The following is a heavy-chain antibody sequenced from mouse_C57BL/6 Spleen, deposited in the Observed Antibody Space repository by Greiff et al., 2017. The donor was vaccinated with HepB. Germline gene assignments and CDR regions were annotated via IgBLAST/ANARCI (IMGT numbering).Heavy chain of an antibody. V-gene: IGHV14-1*01. D-gene: IGHD1-2*01. CDR2: IDPEDGDT. Sequence: VQLQQPGAELVRPGSSVKLSCKASGYTFTSYWMHWVKQRPEQGLEWIGRIDPEDGDTEYAPKFQGKATMTADTSSNTAYLQLSSLTSEDTAVYYCTTNYGGTYFDYWGQGTTLTVSS. CDR1: GYTFTSYW. J-gene: IGHJ2*01. CDR3: TTNYGGTYFDY.